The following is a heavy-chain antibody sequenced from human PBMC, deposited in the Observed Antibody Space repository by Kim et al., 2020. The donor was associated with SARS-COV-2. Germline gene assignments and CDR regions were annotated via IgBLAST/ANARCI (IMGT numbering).Heavy chain of an antibody. Sequence: KKNYANAVKGRLTISRDNSKNTLYLQMNSLRAEDTAVYYCAAYYDFLYFDYWGQGTLVTVSS. V-gene: IGHV3-30*02. CDR2: KK. CDR3: AAYYDFLYFDY. J-gene: IGHJ4*02. D-gene: IGHD3-22*01.